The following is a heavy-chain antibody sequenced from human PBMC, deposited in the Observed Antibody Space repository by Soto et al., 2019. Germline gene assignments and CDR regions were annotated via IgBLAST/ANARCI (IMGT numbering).Heavy chain of an antibody. V-gene: IGHV1-18*01. D-gene: IGHD4-17*01. J-gene: IGHJ4*02. CDR1: GYTFTSYG. Sequence: ASVKVSCTASGYTFTSYGISWVRQAPGQGLEWMGWISAYNGNTNYAQKLQGRVTMTTDTSTSTAYMELRSLRSDDTAVYYCARHDYGDSTYNYWGQGTLVTVSS. CDR3: ARHDYGDSTYNY. CDR2: ISAYNGNT.